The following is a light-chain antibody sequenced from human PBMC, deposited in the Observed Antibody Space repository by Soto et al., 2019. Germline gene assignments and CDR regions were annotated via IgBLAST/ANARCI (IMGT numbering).Light chain of an antibody. CDR2: GAS. CDR3: QQYGSSPIT. J-gene: IGKJ5*01. Sequence: DIVMTQSPLSLPVTPGEPATLSCRASQTINNNIAWSQLKDGQVPRLLIYGASTRATDIPARFSGSGSGTDFTLTISRLEPEDFAVYYCQQYGSSPITFGQGTRLEIK. CDR1: QTINNN. V-gene: IGKV3-20*01.